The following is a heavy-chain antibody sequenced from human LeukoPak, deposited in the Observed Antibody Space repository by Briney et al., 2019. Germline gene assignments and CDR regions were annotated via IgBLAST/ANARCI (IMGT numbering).Heavy chain of an antibody. Sequence: PGGSLRLSCAASGFTFSSHAMSWVRQAPGKGLEWVSAISGSGGNTYYADPVKGRFTISRDNSKNTLYLQMNSLRAEDTAVYYCAKDPILTGYYSTFDYWGQGTLVTVSS. CDR3: AKDPILTGYYSTFDY. D-gene: IGHD3-9*01. V-gene: IGHV3-23*01. CDR1: GFTFSSHA. J-gene: IGHJ4*02. CDR2: ISGSGGNT.